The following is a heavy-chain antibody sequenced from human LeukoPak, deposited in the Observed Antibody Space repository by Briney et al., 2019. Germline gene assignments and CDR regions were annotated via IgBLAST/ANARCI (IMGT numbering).Heavy chain of an antibody. Sequence: GGSLRLSCAASGFTFNSYSMNWVRQAPGKGLEWVSSISSSSSYIYYADSVKGRFTISRDNAKNSLYLQMNSLRAEDTAVYYCARVGELWFGETGWGQGTLVTVSS. D-gene: IGHD3-10*01. CDR1: GFTFNSYS. CDR2: ISSSSSYI. CDR3: ARVGELWFGETG. V-gene: IGHV3-21*01. J-gene: IGHJ4*02.